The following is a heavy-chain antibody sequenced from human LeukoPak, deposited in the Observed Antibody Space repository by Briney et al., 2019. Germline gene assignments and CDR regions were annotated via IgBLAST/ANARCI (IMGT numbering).Heavy chain of an antibody. D-gene: IGHD2-8*01. J-gene: IGHJ4*02. V-gene: IGHV3-21*01. Sequence: AGSLRLSCAASGFTVSNNYMSWVRQAPGKGLEWVSSINSRGSGEYYADSVKGRFTISRDNAKNSLYLQMNSLRVEDTAVYYCAREGSIVPHQDLDYWGQGSLVTVSS. CDR2: INSRGSGE. CDR3: AREGSIVPHQDLDY. CDR1: GFTVSNNY.